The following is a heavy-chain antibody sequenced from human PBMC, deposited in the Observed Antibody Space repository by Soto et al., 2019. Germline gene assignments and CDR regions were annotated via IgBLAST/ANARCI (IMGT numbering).Heavy chain of an antibody. CDR1: GYSFTSYW. Sequence: GESLKISCXGSGYSFTSYWIGWVRQMPGKGLEWMGIIYPGDSDTRYSPSFQGQVTISADKSISTAYLQWSSLKASDTAMYYCPRHGGNSIYYYYYGMDVWGQGTTVTVSS. CDR2: IYPGDSDT. J-gene: IGHJ6*02. CDR3: PRHGGNSIYYYYYGMDV. V-gene: IGHV5-51*01. D-gene: IGHD4-4*01.